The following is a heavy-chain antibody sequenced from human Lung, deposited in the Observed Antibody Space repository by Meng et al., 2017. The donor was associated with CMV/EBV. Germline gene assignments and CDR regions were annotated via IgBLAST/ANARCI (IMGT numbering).Heavy chain of an antibody. Sequence: SETLSLXCTVSGGSISSYYWSWIRQPPGKGLEWIGYIYYSGSTNYNPSLKSRVTISVDTSKNQFSLKLSSVTAADTAVDYCARGGGGFNRGASNWFDPWGQGXLVTVSS. CDR2: IYYSGST. V-gene: IGHV4-59*01. CDR3: ARGGGGFNRGASNWFDP. D-gene: IGHD3-16*01. CDR1: GGSISSYY. J-gene: IGHJ5*02.